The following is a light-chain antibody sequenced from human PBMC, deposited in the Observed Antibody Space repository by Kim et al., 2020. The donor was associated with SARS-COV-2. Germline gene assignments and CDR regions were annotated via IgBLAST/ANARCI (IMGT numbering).Light chain of an antibody. CDR1: SSNIRAGYY. V-gene: IGLV1-40*01. J-gene: IGLJ2*01. CDR3: HSYDSSLSGSV. Sequence: RVPIPCTGVSSNIRAGYYVLWYQYLPGTGPKLLIYGNSHRPSGVPDRFSGSQSGTSASLAITGLQAEDEADYYCHSYDSSLSGSVFGGGTQLTVL. CDR2: GNS.